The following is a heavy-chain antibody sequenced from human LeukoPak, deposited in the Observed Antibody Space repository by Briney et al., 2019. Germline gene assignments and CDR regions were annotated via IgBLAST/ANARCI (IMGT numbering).Heavy chain of an antibody. Sequence: NSGNTGYAQKFHGRVIITRNPSINTAYMELSSLRSDDTAVYYCARGASRSFDYRGQGTLVTVSS. V-gene: IGHV1-8*03. J-gene: IGHJ4*02. CDR2: NSGNT. CDR3: ARGASRSFDY.